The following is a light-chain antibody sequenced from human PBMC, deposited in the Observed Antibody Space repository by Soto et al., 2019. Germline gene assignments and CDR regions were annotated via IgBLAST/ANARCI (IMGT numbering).Light chain of an antibody. V-gene: IGKV3-20*01. CDR2: GAS. CDR1: QKISSTV. CDR3: QQYGSSPLT. Sequence: EIVLTQSPGILSLSPGERASLSCRASQKISSTVLAWHQQKPGQAPRLLIYGASSRTTGIPDRFSGSGSGTDFTLTISRLEPEDFAVYYCQQYGSSPLTFGGGTKVDIK. J-gene: IGKJ4*01.